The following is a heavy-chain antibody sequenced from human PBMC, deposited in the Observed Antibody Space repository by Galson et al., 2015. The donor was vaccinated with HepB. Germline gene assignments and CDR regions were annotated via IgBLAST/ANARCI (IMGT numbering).Heavy chain of an antibody. D-gene: IGHD3-10*01. CDR1: GFTFSNAW. Sequence: SLRLSCAASGFTFSNAWMNWVRQAPGKGLEWVGRIESKTDGGTTDYAAPVKGRFTISRDDSKNTLYLQMNSLKTEDTAVYYCTTDRAGGNVLLWFGETRNAFDIWGQGTMVTVSS. V-gene: IGHV3-15*07. CDR2: IESKTDGGTT. J-gene: IGHJ3*02. CDR3: TTDRAGGNVLLWFGETRNAFDI.